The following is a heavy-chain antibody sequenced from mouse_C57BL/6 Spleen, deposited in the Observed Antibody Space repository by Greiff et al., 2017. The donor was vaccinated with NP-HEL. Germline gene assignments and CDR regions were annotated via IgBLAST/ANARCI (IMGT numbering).Heavy chain of an antibody. J-gene: IGHJ2*01. V-gene: IGHV1-9*01. CDR3: AREEITTVVARYFDY. D-gene: IGHD1-1*01. CDR2: ILPGSGST. Sequence: QVQLKESGAELMKPGASVKLSCKATGYTFTGYWIEWVKQRPGHGLEWIGEILPGSGSTNYNEKFKGKATFTADTSSNTAYMQLSSLTTEDSAIYYGAREEITTVVARYFDYWGKGTTLTVSS. CDR1: GYTFTGYW.